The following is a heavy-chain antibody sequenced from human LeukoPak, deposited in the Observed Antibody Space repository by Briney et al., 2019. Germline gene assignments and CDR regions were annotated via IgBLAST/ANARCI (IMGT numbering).Heavy chain of an antibody. J-gene: IGHJ4*02. D-gene: IGHD6-19*01. CDR3: ARGPTLESSGWTGNFDY. Sequence: GGSLRLSCAASGFTFSSYWMSWVRQAPGKGLEWVANIKQDGSEKYYVDSVRGRFTISRDNAKNSLYLQMNSLRAEDTAVYYCARGPTLESSGWTGNFDYWGQGTLVTVSS. CDR2: IKQDGSEK. V-gene: IGHV3-7*01. CDR1: GFTFSSYW.